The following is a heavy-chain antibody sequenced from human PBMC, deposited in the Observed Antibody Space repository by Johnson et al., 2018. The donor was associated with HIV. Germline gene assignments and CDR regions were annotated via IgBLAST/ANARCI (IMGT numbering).Heavy chain of an antibody. J-gene: IGHJ3*02. CDR1: GFTFSSYW. V-gene: IGHV3-7*01. Sequence: VQLVESGGGVVQPGRSLRLSCAASGFTFSSYWMSWVRQAPGKGLEWVANIKQDGSEKYYADSMRGRFTISRDNTKNSLYLEMNSLRAEDTAVYYCARERGYSSVLWKLSEAAFDIWGQGTMVTVSS. D-gene: IGHD6-19*01. CDR2: IKQDGSEK. CDR3: ARERGYSSVLWKLSEAAFDI.